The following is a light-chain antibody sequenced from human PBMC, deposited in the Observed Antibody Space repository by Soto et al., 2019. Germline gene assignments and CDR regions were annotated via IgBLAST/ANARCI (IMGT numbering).Light chain of an antibody. CDR2: WAS. CDR3: QQYLNDLPA. V-gene: IGKV4-1*01. CDR1: QTLLYFANNLNY. Sequence: IVITQSPESRCLSLVGMSTINCKSSQTLLYFANNLNYLAWYQQKPGQPPRLLIYWASTRESGVPDRFSGSGSGTDFTLTISSLQAEDVAVYYCQQYLNDLPAFGQGTKVDI. J-gene: IGKJ1*01.